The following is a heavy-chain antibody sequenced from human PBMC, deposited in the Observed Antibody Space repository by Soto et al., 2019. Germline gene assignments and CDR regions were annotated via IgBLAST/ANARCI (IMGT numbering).Heavy chain of an antibody. D-gene: IGHD6-13*01. CDR1: GGSISSGGYY. V-gene: IGHV4-31*03. Sequence: SETLSLTCTVSGGSISSGGYYWSWIRQHPGKGLEWIGYIYYSGSTYYNPSLKSRVTISVDTSTSTAYMELRSLRSDDTAVYYCARDTPAYSSSWPPSSEFFDYWGQGTLVTVSS. CDR2: IYYSGST. CDR3: ARDTPAYSSSWPPSSEFFDY. J-gene: IGHJ4*02.